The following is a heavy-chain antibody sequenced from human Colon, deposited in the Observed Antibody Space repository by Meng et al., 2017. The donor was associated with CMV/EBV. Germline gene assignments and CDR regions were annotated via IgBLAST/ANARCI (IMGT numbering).Heavy chain of an antibody. J-gene: IGHJ4*02. CDR3: ARGGLGVLTPLAY. CDR2: INSEGSTT. CDR1: GFAFSNHW. Sequence: GGSLRLSCAASGFAFSNHWMHWVRQAPGKGLVWVSRINSEGSTTTYADSVEGRFTISRDNARDTLYLQLNSLRAEDTAVYSCARGGLGVLTPLAYWGRGTLVTVSS. D-gene: IGHD3-3*01. V-gene: IGHV3-74*01.